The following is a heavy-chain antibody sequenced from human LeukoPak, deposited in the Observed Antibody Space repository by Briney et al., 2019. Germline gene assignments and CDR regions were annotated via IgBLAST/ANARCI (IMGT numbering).Heavy chain of an antibody. J-gene: IGHJ6*03. CDR1: GGSISSYY. D-gene: IGHD1-1*01. CDR3: ARVSWFPGTSYYYMDV. CDR2: IYYSGST. Sequence: PSETLSLTCTVSGGSISSYYWNWIRQPPGKGLEWIGYIYYSGSTNYSPSLKSRVTISVDTSKNQFSLNLTSVTAADSAVYYCARVSWFPGTSYYYMDVWGKGTTVTVSS. V-gene: IGHV4-59*01.